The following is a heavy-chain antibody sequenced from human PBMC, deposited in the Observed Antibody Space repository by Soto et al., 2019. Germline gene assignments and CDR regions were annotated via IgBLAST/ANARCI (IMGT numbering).Heavy chain of an antibody. J-gene: IGHJ6*02. CDR1: GGTNSSYA. V-gene: IGHV1-69*06. Sequence: SVKVSCKASGGTNSSYASSWVRQAPGQGLEWMGGIIPIFGTANYAQKFQGRVTITADKSTSTAYMELSSLRSEDTAVYYCASVVVVAASFYYGMDVWGQGTTVTVSS. CDR2: IIPIFGTA. D-gene: IGHD2-15*01. CDR3: ASVVVVAASFYYGMDV.